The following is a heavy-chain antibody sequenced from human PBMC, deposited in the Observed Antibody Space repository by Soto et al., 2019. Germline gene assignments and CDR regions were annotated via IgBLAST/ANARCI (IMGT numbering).Heavy chain of an antibody. CDR3: ARVGDARFDY. D-gene: IGHD2-21*02. CDR1: GFTSSRYA. V-gene: IGHV3-30-3*01. J-gene: IGHJ4*02. CDR2: ISYDGGNK. Sequence: PGGSLRLSCAASGFTSSRYAMHWVRQAPGKGLEWVAVISYDGGNKYYAASVKGRFTISRDNSKNTLYLQMNSLRAEDTAVYYCARVGDARFDYWGQGTLVTVS.